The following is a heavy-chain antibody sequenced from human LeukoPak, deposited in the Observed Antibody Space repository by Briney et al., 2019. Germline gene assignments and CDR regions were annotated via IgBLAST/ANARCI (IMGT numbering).Heavy chain of an antibody. CDR1: GFTFSDSY. V-gene: IGHV3-11*01. CDR2: ISSSGGST. Sequence: PGGSLRLSCAASGFTFSDSYMSWIRQAPGKGLEWLSYISSSGGSTYYAVSVKGRFTISRDNANNSLYLQMNSLRADDTAIYYCVTGKRRYSNWGQGTLVTVSS. J-gene: IGHJ4*02. D-gene: IGHD3-9*01. CDR3: VTGKRRYSN.